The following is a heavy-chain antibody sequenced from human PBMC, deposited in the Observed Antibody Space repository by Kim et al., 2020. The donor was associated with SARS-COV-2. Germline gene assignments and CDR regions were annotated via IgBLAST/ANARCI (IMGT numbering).Heavy chain of an antibody. V-gene: IGHV3-49*02. J-gene: IGHJ4*02. CDR3: TRETPRSYNY. D-gene: IGHD2-15*01. Sequence: TTEGARAVKGRLTNSRDDSKSIAYLQMNSLKTEDTAVYYCTRETPRSYNYWGQGTLVTVSS. CDR2: TT.